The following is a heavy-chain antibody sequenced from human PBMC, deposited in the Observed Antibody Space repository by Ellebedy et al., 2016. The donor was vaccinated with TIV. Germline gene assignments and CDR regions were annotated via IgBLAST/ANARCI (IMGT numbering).Heavy chain of an antibody. J-gene: IGHJ4*02. CDR2: IFHGGTT. V-gene: IGHV4-38-2*02. CDR3: ARDSFFGSGHHDY. CDR1: GYSINSDYY. D-gene: IGHD3-10*01. Sequence: MPSETLSLTCTVSGYSINSDYYWGWVRQPPGKGLEWIGSIFHGGTTFYNPSLKSRVTLSVDTSKNQFSLELKSVTAADTAVYYCARDSFFGSGHHDYWGLGTLVSVSS.